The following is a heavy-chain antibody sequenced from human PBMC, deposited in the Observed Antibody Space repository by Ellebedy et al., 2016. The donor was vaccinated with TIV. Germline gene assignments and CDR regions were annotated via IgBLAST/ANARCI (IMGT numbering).Heavy chain of an antibody. CDR1: GFTFSSYG. V-gene: IGHV3-30*03. Sequence: PGGSLTLSCAASGFTFSSYGMHWVRQAPGKGLEWVAVISYDGSNKYYADSVKGRFTISTENSKNTLYLQMNSLRAEDTAVYYCASQNGYKSRVTQEFDYWGQGTLVTVSS. CDR2: ISYDGSNK. CDR3: ASQNGYKSRVTQEFDY. J-gene: IGHJ4*02. D-gene: IGHD5-24*01.